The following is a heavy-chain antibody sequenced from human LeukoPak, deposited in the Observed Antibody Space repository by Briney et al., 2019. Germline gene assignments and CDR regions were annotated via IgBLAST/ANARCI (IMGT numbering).Heavy chain of an antibody. CDR3: AREQGALDS. Sequence: GGSLRLSCAASGFTFSNYAMHWVRQAPGKGLVWVSHVSSAGYTTRYADSVKGRFTISRDNAKNTLYLQMNSLRAEDTAVYYCAREQGALDSWGQGTLVTVSS. J-gene: IGHJ4*02. CDR2: VSSAGYTT. CDR1: GFTFSNYA. V-gene: IGHV3-74*01.